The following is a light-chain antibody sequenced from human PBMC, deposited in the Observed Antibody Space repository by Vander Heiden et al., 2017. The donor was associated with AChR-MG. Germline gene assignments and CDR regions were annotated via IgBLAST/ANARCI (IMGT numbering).Light chain of an antibody. CDR3: QQSYSTPFFT. CDR2: AAA. Sequence: DIQMTPSPSYLSASVGDRVTITCRAMQMISSYLNWYQQKPGKAPKLLIYAAASWQSGVPSRLSGSGSGTDFTLTISSLQPEDFATYYCQQSYSTPFFTFGHGTKVDIK. V-gene: IGKV1-39*01. CDR1: QMISSY. J-gene: IGKJ3*01.